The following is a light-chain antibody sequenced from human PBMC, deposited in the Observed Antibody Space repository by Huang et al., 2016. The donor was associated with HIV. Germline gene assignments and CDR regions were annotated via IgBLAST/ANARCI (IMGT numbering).Light chain of an antibody. V-gene: IGKV1-27*01. CDR1: QVMSNS. CDR3: QKYDSVPFT. Sequence: DIQMTQSPSALSASIGDRVTITCRANQVMSNSLAWYQQKPGKVPKLLISGASTLQSGVPSRFRGGGSGTDFTLTIFSLQPEDVATYYCQKYDSVPFTFGPGTKVDIK. J-gene: IGKJ3*01. CDR2: GAS.